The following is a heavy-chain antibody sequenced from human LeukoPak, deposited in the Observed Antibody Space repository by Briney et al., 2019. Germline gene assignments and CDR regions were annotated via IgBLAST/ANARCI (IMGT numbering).Heavy chain of an antibody. CDR3: ARRDASGSFRDY. J-gene: IGHJ4*02. CDR1: GYRFNNYW. Sequence: GESLKISCKGSGYRFNNYWIGWVRPMPGKGMEWMGIIYPDDSETKYSPSFQGQVTISVDKSITTAYLQWNSLRTSDTDMYYCARRDASGSFRDYWGQGTLVTVSS. D-gene: IGHD3-10*01. V-gene: IGHV5-51*01. CDR2: IYPDDSET.